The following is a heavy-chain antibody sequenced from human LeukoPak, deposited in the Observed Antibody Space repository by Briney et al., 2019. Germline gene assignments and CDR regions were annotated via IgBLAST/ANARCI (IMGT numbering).Heavy chain of an antibody. CDR2: ISSSSSYI. Sequence: GGSLRLSCAASGFTFSSYSMNWVRQAPGKGLEWVSSISSSSSYIYYADSVKGRFTISRDNAKNSLYLQMNSLRAEDTAVYYCARRSKLYTSGRPAFDIWGQGTMVTVSS. CDR3: ARRSKLYTSGRPAFDI. D-gene: IGHD6-25*01. J-gene: IGHJ3*02. CDR1: GFTFSSYS. V-gene: IGHV3-21*01.